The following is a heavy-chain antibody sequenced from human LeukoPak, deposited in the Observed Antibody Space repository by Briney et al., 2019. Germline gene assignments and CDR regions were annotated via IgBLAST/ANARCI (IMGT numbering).Heavy chain of an antibody. D-gene: IGHD3-22*01. CDR2: IYYSGST. CDR1: GGSISSSSYY. V-gene: IGHV4-39*07. J-gene: IGHJ4*02. CDR3: ARISSGYYFDY. Sequence: SETLSLTCTVSGGSISSSSYYWGWVRQPPGKRLEWIGSIYYSGSTYYNPSLKSRVTISVDTSKNQFSLRLSSVTAADTAVYYCARISSGYYFDYWGQGTLVTVSS.